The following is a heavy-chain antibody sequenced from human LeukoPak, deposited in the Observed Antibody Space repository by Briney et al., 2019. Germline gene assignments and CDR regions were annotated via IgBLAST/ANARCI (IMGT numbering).Heavy chain of an antibody. Sequence: SETLSLTCTVSGVSVSSGSYYWSWVRQPPGKGLEWIGYIYYSGSTNYNPSLKSRVTISVDTSKNQFSLKLSSVTAADTAVYYCARDERYSYGYRELWYFDLWGRGTLVTVSS. CDR3: ARDERYSYGYRELWYFDL. V-gene: IGHV4-61*01. D-gene: IGHD5-18*01. J-gene: IGHJ2*01. CDR1: GVSVSSGSYY. CDR2: IYYSGST.